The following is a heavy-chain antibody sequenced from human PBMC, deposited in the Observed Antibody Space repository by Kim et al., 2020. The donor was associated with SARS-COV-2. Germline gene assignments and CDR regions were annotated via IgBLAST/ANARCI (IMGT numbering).Heavy chain of an antibody. V-gene: IGHV3-21*01. CDR2: ISSSRSDI. CDR3: ARVQVGRAPGSGAYFQH. Sequence: GGSLRLSCAASGFTFSSYSMNWVRQAPGKGLEWVSSISSSRSDIYYAGSVKGRFTISRDNAKNSLYLQMNSLRAEDTAVYYCARVQVGRAPGSGAYFQHWGQGTLVTVSS. CDR1: GFTFSSYS. D-gene: IGHD3-10*01. J-gene: IGHJ1*01.